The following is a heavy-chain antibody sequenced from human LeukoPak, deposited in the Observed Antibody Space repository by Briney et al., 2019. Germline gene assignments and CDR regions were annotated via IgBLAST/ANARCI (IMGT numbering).Heavy chain of an antibody. V-gene: IGHV3-20*04. CDR2: VLWNGGRT. CDR1: GFTFSDYG. D-gene: IGHD2-2*01. Sequence: PGGSLRLSCAASGFTFSDYGMHWVRQAPGKGLEWVSGVLWNGGRTGYADSVKGRFTISRDNAKNSLYLQMNSLRAEDTALYYCARHVPAAVGYYFDYWGQGTLVTVSS. J-gene: IGHJ4*02. CDR3: ARHVPAAVGYYFDY.